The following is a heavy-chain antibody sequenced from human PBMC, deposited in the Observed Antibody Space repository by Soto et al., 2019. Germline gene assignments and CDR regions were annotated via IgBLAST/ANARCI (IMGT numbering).Heavy chain of an antibody. CDR2: IYSSGTT. Sequence: SETLSLTCTVSGISIDNYYCSWIRQSAGRGLEWIGRIYSSGTTNYNPSLKSRVTMSVDMSKSQFSLNVRSVTAADTAVYYCVRDVGGSGWFAPWGQGTLVTVSS. V-gene: IGHV4-4*07. J-gene: IGHJ5*02. CDR1: GISIDNYY. CDR3: VRDVGGSGWFAP.